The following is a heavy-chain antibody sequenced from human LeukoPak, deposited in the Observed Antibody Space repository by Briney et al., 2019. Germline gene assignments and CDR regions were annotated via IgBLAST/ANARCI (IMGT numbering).Heavy chain of an antibody. V-gene: IGHV1-2*02. J-gene: IGHJ4*02. Sequence: GSVKVSCKASGYTFTDYYIHWMRQAPGQGLEWMGWIIPNSGGTNFAQRFQGRVTMTRDTSISTAYMELSRLSSDDTAVYYCARARALGETTGNFDYWGQGTLVTVSS. CDR3: ARARALGETTGNFDY. D-gene: IGHD1-14*01. CDR2: IIPNSGGT. CDR1: GYTFTDYY.